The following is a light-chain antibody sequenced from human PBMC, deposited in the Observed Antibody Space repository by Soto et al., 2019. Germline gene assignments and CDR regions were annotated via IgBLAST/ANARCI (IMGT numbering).Light chain of an antibody. Sequence: QSVLTQPASVSGSPGQSITISCTGTSSDVGSYNLVSWYQQHPGKAPKLMIYEGSKRPSGVSNRFSGSKSGNTASLTISGLQAEDGADYYCCSYAGSYTYVFGTGTKVTVL. V-gene: IGLV2-23*01. CDR1: SSDVGSYNL. J-gene: IGLJ1*01. CDR2: EGS. CDR3: CSYAGSYTYV.